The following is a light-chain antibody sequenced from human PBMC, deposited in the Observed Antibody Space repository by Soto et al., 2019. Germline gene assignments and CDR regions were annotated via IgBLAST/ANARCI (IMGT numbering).Light chain of an antibody. CDR1: QSLLHITGETF. CDR3: MQSTQLPPT. Sequence: DGVMTQTPLSLSVAPGQPASISCKSSQSLLHITGETFLFWYLQKPGQSPQLLIYEVSTRVSGVPDRFSGSGSGTDFTLEISRVETDYVGIYYCMQSTQLPPTFGQGTRLEI. CDR2: EVS. J-gene: IGKJ5*01. V-gene: IGKV2D-29*02.